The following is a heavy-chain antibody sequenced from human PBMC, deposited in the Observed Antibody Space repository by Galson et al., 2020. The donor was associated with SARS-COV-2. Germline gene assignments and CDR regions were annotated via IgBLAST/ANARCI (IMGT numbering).Heavy chain of an antibody. Sequence: ASETLSLTCTVSGGSISSSSYYWGWIRQPPGKGLEWIGSIYYSGSTYYNPSLKSRVTISVDTSKNQFSLKLSSVTAADTAVYYCAREDRGEDYFDYWGQGTLVTVSS. V-gene: IGHV4-39*07. CDR3: AREDRGEDYFDY. CDR2: IYYSGST. CDR1: GGSISSSSYY. J-gene: IGHJ4*02. D-gene: IGHD3-16*01.